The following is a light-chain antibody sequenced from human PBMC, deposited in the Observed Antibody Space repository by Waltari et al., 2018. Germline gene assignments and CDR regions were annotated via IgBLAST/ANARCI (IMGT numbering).Light chain of an antibody. CDR3: QQYASPPIT. V-gene: IGKV3-20*01. CDR2: DAS. J-gene: IGKJ5*01. CDR1: QNVGKNY. Sequence: EILLTQSPGTLSLSPGERATLSCRASQNVGKNYLGWYQQRPGQPPRLLIFDASNRATGIPDRFSGSGSGTDFTLTISRLESEDFAVYFCQQYASPPITFGQGTRLE.